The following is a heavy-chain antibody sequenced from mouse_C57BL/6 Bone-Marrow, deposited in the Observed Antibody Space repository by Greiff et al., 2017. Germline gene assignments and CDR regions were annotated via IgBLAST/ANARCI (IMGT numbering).Heavy chain of an antibody. Sequence: VQLQQPGAELVKPGASVKMSCKASGYTFTSYWITWVKPRPGQGLEWIGDIYPGSGSTNYNEKFKSKATLTVDTSSSTAYMQLSSLTSEDSTVYYCARTDYSNYWYFDVWGTGTTVTVSS. V-gene: IGHV1-55*01. D-gene: IGHD2-5*01. CDR1: GYTFTSYW. CDR3: ARTDYSNYWYFDV. J-gene: IGHJ1*03. CDR2: IYPGSGST.